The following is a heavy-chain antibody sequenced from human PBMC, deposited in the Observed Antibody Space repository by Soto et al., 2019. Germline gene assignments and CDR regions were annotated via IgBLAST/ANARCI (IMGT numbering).Heavy chain of an antibody. D-gene: IGHD6-19*01. J-gene: IGHJ6*02. Sequence: SQTLSLTCAISGDSVSSNSAAWNWIRQSPSRGLEWLGRTYYMSKWYNDYAVSVKSRITINPDTSKNQFSLQLNSVTPEDTAVYYCARVAVAGTSVYYYYGMDVWGQGTTVTVSS. CDR1: GDSVSSNSAA. CDR3: ARVAVAGTSVYYYYGMDV. CDR2: TYYMSKWYN. V-gene: IGHV6-1*01.